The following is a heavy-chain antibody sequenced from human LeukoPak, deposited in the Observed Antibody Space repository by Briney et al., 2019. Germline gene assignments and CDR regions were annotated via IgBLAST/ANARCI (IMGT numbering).Heavy chain of an antibody. CDR1: GFTFSSYW. V-gene: IGHV3-74*01. J-gene: IGHJ4*02. CDR2: ISSDRSST. D-gene: IGHD2-21*02. Sequence: GGSVRLSCAASGFTFSSYWRQWVRHARGKGGVWVSRISSDRSSTSYAASVKGRFTISRDNSKNTLYLQMNSLRAEDTAVYYCATHLVVVTAFHYWGQGTLVTVSS. CDR3: ATHLVVVTAFHY.